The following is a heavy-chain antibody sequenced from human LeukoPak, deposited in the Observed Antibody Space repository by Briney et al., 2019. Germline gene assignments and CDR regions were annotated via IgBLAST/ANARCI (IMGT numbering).Heavy chain of an antibody. D-gene: IGHD3-10*01. CDR1: GFTFSSYS. V-gene: IGHV3-48*02. J-gene: IGHJ4*02. CDR2: ISSSGSTV. CDR3: ARDKRQKSGPKRYFDS. Sequence: GGSLRLSCAASGFTFSSYSMNWVRQAPGKGLEGVSYISSSGSTVYYADSVKGRFTISRDNAKNLLLLEKNSLRDEDTAVYYCARDKRQKSGPKRYFDSWGQGTLVTVSS.